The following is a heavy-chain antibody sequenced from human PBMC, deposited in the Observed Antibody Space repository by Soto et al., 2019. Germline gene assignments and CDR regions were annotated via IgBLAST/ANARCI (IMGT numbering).Heavy chain of an antibody. D-gene: IGHD3-3*01. V-gene: IGHV1-18*04. CDR3: ARVLRFLEWLESHGHSYYGMEV. CDR2: ISAYNGNT. Sequence: ASVKVSCKASGYTFTRYGISWVRQAPGQGLEWMGWISAYNGNTNYAQKLQGRVTMTTDTSTSTAYMELRSLRSDDTAVYYCARVLRFLEWLESHGHSYYGMEVWG. J-gene: IGHJ6*02. CDR1: GYTFTRYG.